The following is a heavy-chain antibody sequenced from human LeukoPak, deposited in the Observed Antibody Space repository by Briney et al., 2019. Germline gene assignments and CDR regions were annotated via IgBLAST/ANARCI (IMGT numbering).Heavy chain of an antibody. V-gene: IGHV4-4*02. CDR1: GGSISSSNW. CDR2: IYHSGST. CDR3: ARVPYNNNWHGFDP. Sequence: KPSETLSLTCAVSGGSISSSNWWSWVRQPPGKGLEWIGEIYHSGSTNYNPSLKSRVTISVDKSENQFSLKLSSVTAADTAVYYCARVPYNNNWHGFDPWGQGILVTVSS. J-gene: IGHJ5*02. D-gene: IGHD1-20*01.